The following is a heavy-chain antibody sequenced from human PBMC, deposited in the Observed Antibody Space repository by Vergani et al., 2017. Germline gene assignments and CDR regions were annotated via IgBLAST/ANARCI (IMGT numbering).Heavy chain of an antibody. CDR1: GGSFSGYY. Sequence: QVQLQQWGAGLLKPSETLSLTCAVYGGSFSGYYWGWIRQPPGKGLEWVGEINHSGSTNYNPSLKSRVTISVDTSKHEFSLKLSSVTAADTAVYYCARGAIFGLLDYWGQGTLVTVSS. V-gene: IGHV4-34*01. J-gene: IGHJ4*02. CDR3: ARGAIFGLLDY. D-gene: IGHD3/OR15-3a*01. CDR2: INHSGST.